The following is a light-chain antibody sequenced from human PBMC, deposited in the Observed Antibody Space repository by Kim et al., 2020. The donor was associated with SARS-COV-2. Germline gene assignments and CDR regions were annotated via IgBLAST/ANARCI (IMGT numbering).Light chain of an antibody. V-gene: IGLV2-14*03. Sequence: GQSITISGNGSSSDIGDSKHVCWYQHHPGKAPKLIIYDITNRPSGLSSRFSGSKSGNTASLTISGLQGEYEAVYYCSSYTTSGTLVFGGGTQLTVL. CDR1: SSDIGDSKH. CDR3: SSYTTSGTLV. J-gene: IGLJ2*01. CDR2: DIT.